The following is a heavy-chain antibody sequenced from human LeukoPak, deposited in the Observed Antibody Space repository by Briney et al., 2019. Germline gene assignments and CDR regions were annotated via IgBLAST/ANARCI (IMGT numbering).Heavy chain of an antibody. Sequence: SLRLSCATSGFAFSDYYMSWIRQAPGKGLEWDSYISSGSTISYGGSVKGRLPIPRDNAKNSLYLQMNSLRAEDTAVYYCARDKYYYDSSGLWGYWGQGTLVTVSS. J-gene: IGHJ4*02. CDR2: ISSGSTI. D-gene: IGHD3-22*01. CDR3: ARDKYYYDSSGLWGY. V-gene: IGHV3-11*04. CDR1: GFAFSDYY.